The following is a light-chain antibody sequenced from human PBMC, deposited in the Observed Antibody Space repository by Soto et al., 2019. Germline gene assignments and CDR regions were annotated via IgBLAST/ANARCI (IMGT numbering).Light chain of an antibody. CDR3: SSYTSSSTWV. V-gene: IGLV2-14*01. CDR2: EVS. J-gene: IGLJ3*02. CDR1: SSDVGGYNY. Sequence: QSALTRPASVSGSPGQSITISCTGTSSDVGGYNYVSWYQQHPGKAPKLMIYEVSNRPSGVSNRFSCSKSGNTASLTISGLQAEDEADNYCSSYTSSSTWVFGGGTKVTVL.